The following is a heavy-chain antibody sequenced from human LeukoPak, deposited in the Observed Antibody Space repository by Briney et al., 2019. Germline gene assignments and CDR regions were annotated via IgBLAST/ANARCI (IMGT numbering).Heavy chain of an antibody. CDR3: ARDPMLPPKYCSSTGCYRPNNWFDP. Sequence: ASVKVSCKASGYTFTSYYMHWVRQAPGQGLEWMGIINPSGGSTSYAQKFQGRVTMTRDTSTSTVYMELSSLRSEDTAVYYCARDPMLPPKYCSSTGCYRPNNWFDPWGQGTLVTVSS. CDR2: INPSGGST. CDR1: GYTFTSYY. D-gene: IGHD2-2*01. V-gene: IGHV1-46*03. J-gene: IGHJ5*02.